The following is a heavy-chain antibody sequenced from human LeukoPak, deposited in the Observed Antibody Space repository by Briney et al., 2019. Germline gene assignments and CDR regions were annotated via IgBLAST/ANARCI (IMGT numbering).Heavy chain of an antibody. J-gene: IGHJ4*02. CDR1: GGSISSYY. CDR2: IYYSGST. Sequence: PSETLSLTCTVSGGSISSYYRSWIRQPPGKGLEWIGYIYYSGSTNYNPSLKSRVTISVDTSKNQFSLKLSSVTAADTAVYYCARGWSREQQLVDYFDYWGQGTLVTVSS. V-gene: IGHV4-59*01. CDR3: ARGWSREQQLVDYFDY. D-gene: IGHD6-13*01.